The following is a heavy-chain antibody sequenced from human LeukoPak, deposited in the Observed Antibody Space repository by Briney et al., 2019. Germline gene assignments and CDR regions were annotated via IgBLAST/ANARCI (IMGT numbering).Heavy chain of an antibody. CDR1: GFTFSSYS. Sequence: GGSLRLSCAASGFTFSSYSMNWVRQAPGKGLEWVSYITSSSSIIYYSDSVKGRFTISRDDAKNSLYLQMNSLRAEDTAVYYCAELGITMIGGVWGKGTTVTISS. CDR3: AELGITMIGGV. J-gene: IGHJ6*04. V-gene: IGHV3-48*01. D-gene: IGHD3-10*02. CDR2: ITSSSSII.